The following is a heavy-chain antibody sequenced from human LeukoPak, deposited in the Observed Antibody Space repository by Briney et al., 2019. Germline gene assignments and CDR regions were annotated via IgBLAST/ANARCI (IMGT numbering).Heavy chain of an antibody. CDR1: AFSLNAYN. CDR2: ISYTGTYI. V-gene: IGHV3-21*01. J-gene: IGHJ4*02. D-gene: IGHD6-13*01. Sequence: GGSLRLSCAASAFSLNAYNMNWVRQAPGVGLEWVSSISYTGTYIYYADSVKGRFTISRDNAQNSLYLQMNSLRAEDTAVYYCARDSAEILFDYWGQGTLVTVSS. CDR3: ARDSAEILFDY.